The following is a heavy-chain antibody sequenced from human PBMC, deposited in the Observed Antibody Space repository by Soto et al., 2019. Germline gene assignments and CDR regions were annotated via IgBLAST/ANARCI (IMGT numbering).Heavy chain of an antibody. Sequence: PGGSPRLSCAASGVTFSSYGMHWVRQAPGKGLEWVAVISYDGSNKYYADSVKGRFTISRDNSKNTLYLQMNSLRAEDTAVYYCAKDLDAFYSSSWAIAYWGKGTLVTVSS. D-gene: IGHD6-13*01. J-gene: IGHJ4*02. CDR3: AKDLDAFYSSSWAIAY. V-gene: IGHV3-30*18. CDR1: GVTFSSYG. CDR2: ISYDGSNK.